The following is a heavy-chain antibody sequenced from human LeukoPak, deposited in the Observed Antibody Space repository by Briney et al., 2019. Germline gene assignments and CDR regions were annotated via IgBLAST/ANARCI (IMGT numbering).Heavy chain of an antibody. CDR2: IYSAGSA. Sequence: GGSLRLSCAASGFAISANYMTWVRQSPGKGLDWVSLIYSAGSADYADSVKGRFTISKDNSKNTVFLQLNSLRAEDTAMYYCASLYCSRGSCAFDVWGQGTLVTVST. D-gene: IGHD2-15*01. J-gene: IGHJ5*02. CDR3: ASLYCSRGSCAFDV. V-gene: IGHV3-66*01. CDR1: GFAISANY.